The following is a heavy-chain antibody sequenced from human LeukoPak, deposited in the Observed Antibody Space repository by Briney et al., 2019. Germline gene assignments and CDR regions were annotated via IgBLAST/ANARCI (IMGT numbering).Heavy chain of an antibody. CDR1: GGSISSYY. V-gene: IGHV4-59*01. J-gene: IGHJ4*02. D-gene: IGHD1-26*01. Sequence: SETLSLTCTVSGGSISSYYWSWIRQPPGKGLEWIGYIYYSGSTNYNPSLKSRVTISVDTSKNQFSLKLSSVTAADTAVYFCARQGYTASYYFLDFWSQGTLVTVS. CDR3: ARQGYTASYYFLDF. CDR2: IYYSGST.